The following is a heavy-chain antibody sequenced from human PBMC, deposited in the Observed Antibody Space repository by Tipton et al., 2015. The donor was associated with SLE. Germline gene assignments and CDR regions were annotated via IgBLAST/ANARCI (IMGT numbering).Heavy chain of an antibody. CDR1: GLTFRDHW. V-gene: IGHV3-7*01. J-gene: IGHJ6*02. CDR2: INPGGNEK. Sequence: SLRLSCAASGLTFRDHWMSWVRQAPGKGLEWVANINPGGNEKYYIGSVEGRFIISRDNAENTLYLQLNSLRVDDTAVYYCARDPADYYYYGMDVWGQGTTVTVSS. CDR3: ARDPADYYYYGMDV.